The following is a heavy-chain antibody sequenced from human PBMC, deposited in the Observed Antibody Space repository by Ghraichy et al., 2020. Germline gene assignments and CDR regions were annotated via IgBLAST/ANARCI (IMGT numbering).Heavy chain of an antibody. J-gene: IGHJ4*02. CDR2: IHTSGIT. CDR1: GGSISNSY. CDR3: ASDNYTNGDDS. Sequence: SETLSLTCTVSGGSISNSYWSWVRQPAGKGLEWIGRIHTSGITNYNPSLKSRVTMSVDTSKNQFSLNVNSVTAAATAVYYCASDNYTNGDDSWGQGTLVTGSS. D-gene: IGHD2-8*01. V-gene: IGHV4-4*07.